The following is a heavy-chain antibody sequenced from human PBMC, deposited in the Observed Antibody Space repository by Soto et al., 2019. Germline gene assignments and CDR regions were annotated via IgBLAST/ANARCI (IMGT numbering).Heavy chain of an antibody. CDR1: GFTFSNYA. CDR3: ARDLGDAYQSDYFPGLDV. CDR2: IWDEGSSK. J-gene: IGHJ6*02. V-gene: IGHV3-33*01. Sequence: GGSLRLSCAASGFTFSNYAIHGVRQAPGKGLEGVAIIWDEGSSKYYADSVKGRFTISRGNSKNTLYLQMNSLRAEDTAVYYCARDLGDAYQSDYFPGLDVWGHGTKVSVSS. D-gene: IGHD2-2*01.